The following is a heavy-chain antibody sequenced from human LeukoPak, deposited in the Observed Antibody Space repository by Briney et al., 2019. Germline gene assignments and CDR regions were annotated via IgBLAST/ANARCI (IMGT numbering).Heavy chain of an antibody. J-gene: IGHJ4*02. CDR3: AKDGRKTRYYFDY. CDR1: GFTFSSYA. D-gene: IGHD1-26*01. Sequence: TGGSLRLSCAASGFTFSSYAMSWVRQAPGKGLEWVSAISGSGGSTYYADSVKGRFTISRDNSKSTLYLQMNSLRAEDTAVYYCAKDGRKTRYYFDYWGQGTLVTVSS. V-gene: IGHV3-23*01. CDR2: ISGSGGST.